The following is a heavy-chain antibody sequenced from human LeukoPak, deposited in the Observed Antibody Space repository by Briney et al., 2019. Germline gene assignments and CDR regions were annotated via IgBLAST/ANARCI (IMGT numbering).Heavy chain of an antibody. CDR1: GGSISSYY. CDR3: ARDQRRTLRDGDCSSTSCPPGY. J-gene: IGHJ4*02. Sequence: PSETLSLTCTVSGGSISSYYWSWIRQPPGKGLEWIGYIYYSGSTNYNPSLKSRVTISVDTSKNQFSLKLSSVTAADTAVYYCARDQRRTLRDGDCSSTSCPPGYWGQGTLVTVSS. CDR2: IYYSGST. D-gene: IGHD2-2*01. V-gene: IGHV4-59*12.